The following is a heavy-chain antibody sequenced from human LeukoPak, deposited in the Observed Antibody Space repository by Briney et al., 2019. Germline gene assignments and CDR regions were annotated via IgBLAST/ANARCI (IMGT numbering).Heavy chain of an antibody. CDR3: ARVWMDSSGYRGAFDI. CDR1: GGSISSYY. V-gene: IGHV4-59*01. Sequence: SETLSLTCTVSGGSISSYYWNWIRQPPGKGLEWIGYISYTGSTNYNPSLKSRVTISVDTSKNQFSLKLSSVTAADTAVYYCARVWMDSSGYRGAFDIWGQGTMVTVSS. J-gene: IGHJ3*02. D-gene: IGHD3-22*01. CDR2: ISYTGST.